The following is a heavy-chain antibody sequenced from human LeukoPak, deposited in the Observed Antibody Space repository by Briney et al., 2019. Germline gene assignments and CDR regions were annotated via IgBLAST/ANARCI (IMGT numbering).Heavy chain of an antibody. CDR1: GFTFSHYW. D-gene: IGHD5-24*01. J-gene: IGHJ4*02. V-gene: IGHV3-74*01. CDR3: ARVGTDGYNYDY. Sequence: GGSLRLSCAASGFTFSHYWMHWVRQAPGKGLMWVSRINSDGSNTTYADSVKGRFTISRDNAKNTLYLEMNSVRAEDRAVYYCARVGTDGYNYDYWGQGTLVTVSS. CDR2: INSDGSNT.